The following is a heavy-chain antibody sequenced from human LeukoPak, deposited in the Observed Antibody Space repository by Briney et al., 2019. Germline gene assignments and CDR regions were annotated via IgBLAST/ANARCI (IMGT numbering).Heavy chain of an antibody. Sequence: GGSLRLSCAASGFTFSNYAMSWVRQAPGKGLEWVSTLSVSGGNTYYADSVKGRFTISRDNSKNTLYLQMNSLRAEDTAVYYCAKDEFDSSGHYFDYWGQETLVTVSS. CDR2: LSVSGGNT. D-gene: IGHD3-22*01. CDR3: AKDEFDSSGHYFDY. J-gene: IGHJ4*02. CDR1: GFTFSNYA. V-gene: IGHV3-23*01.